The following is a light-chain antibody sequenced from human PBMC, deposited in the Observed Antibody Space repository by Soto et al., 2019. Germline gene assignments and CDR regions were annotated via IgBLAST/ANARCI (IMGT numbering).Light chain of an antibody. J-gene: IGLJ1*01. CDR3: SSYTSSTTYD. Sequence: QSVLTQPPSVSGSPGQSVTISCTGTSSDVGSYNRVSWYQQPPGTAPKLMIYEVSNRPSGAPDRFSGSKSGNTASLTISGLQAEDEADYYCSSYTSSTTYDFGTGTKVTVL. CDR2: EVS. V-gene: IGLV2-18*02. CDR1: SSDVGSYNR.